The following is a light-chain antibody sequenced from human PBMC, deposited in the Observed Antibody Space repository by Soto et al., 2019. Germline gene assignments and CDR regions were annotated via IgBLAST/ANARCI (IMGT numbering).Light chain of an antibody. CDR1: QSVSSY. V-gene: IGKV3-11*01. CDR3: QQRSNWPPVIT. J-gene: IGKJ5*01. Sequence: ELEWTKSPATLSWSPGERAKIYGRARQSVSSYLAWYQQETGQAPRLLIYDASNRATGIPARFSGSGSGTDFTLNISSLEPEDFAGYYCQQRSNWPPVITFGQWTRRENK. CDR2: DAS.